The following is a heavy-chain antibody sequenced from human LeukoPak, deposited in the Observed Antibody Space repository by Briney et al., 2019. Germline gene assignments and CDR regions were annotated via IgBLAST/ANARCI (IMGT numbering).Heavy chain of an antibody. J-gene: IGHJ4*02. CDR3: ARDEKRDYYDSSGPRY. CDR2: IYYSGST. D-gene: IGHD3-22*01. CDR1: GGSISSYY. V-gene: IGHV4-59*01. Sequence: SETLSLTCTVSGGSISSYYWSWIRQPPGKGLEWIGYIYYSGSTNYNPSLKSRVTISVDTSKNQFSLKLSSVTAADTAVYYCARDEKRDYYDSSGPRYWGQGTLVTVSS.